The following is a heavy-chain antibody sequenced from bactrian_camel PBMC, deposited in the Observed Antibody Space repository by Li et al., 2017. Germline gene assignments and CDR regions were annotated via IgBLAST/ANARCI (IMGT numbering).Heavy chain of an antibody. CDR3: AKGGLGLGSNWARAI. V-gene: IGHV3S54*01. CDR1: RFVFSRVV. D-gene: IGHD8*01. Sequence: HVQLVESGGGSVQAGGSLQLSCSASRFVFSRVVMGWFRQIPTDDNEAQVVATISPGGDSTYYADSVKVRFTISRDNAGNTLYLQLNSLKTEDTAMYYCAKGGLGLGSNWARAIRGQGTQVTVS. J-gene: IGHJ4*01. CDR2: ISPGGDST.